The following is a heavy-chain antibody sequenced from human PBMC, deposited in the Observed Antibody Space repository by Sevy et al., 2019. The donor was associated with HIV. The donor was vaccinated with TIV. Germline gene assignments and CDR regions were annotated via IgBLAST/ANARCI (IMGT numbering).Heavy chain of an antibody. J-gene: IGHJ4*02. CDR3: AREGGTNPHDY. CDR2: LSFGCGEI. CDR1: GFTFSKYS. V-gene: IGHV3-23*01. Sequence: GGSLRLSCAASGFTFSKYSMSWVRQPPGKGLEWVSTLSFGCGEINYADSVKGRFTISRDNSKNSVYLQMNNLRPEDTAVYYCAREGGTNPHDYWGQGTLVTVSS. D-gene: IGHD2-8*01.